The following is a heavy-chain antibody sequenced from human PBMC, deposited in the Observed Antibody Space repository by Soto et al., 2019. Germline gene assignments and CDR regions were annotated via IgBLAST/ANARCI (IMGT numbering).Heavy chain of an antibody. CDR1: GGTFSSYT. J-gene: IGHJ4*02. CDR2: IIPILGIA. Sequence: QVQLVQSGAEVKKPGSSVKVSCKASGGTFSSYTISWVRQAPGQGLEWMGRIIPILGIANYAQKFQGRVTITADKSTSTDYMELSSLRSEDTAVYYCARYSGYVPFDYWGQGTLVTVSS. D-gene: IGHD5-12*01. CDR3: ARYSGYVPFDY. V-gene: IGHV1-69*02.